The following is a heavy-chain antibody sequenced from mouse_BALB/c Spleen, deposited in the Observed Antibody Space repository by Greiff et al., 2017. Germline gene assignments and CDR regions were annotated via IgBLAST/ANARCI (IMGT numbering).Heavy chain of an antibody. V-gene: IGHV2-9*02. CDR1: GFSLTSYG. CDR3: AREGPYGSTSFAY. D-gene: IGHD1-1*01. J-gene: IGHJ3*01. CDR2: IWAGGST. Sequence: VKLVESGPGLVAPSQSLSITCTVSGFSLTSYGVHWVRQPPGKGLEWLGVIWAGGSTNYNSALMSRLSISKDNSKSQVFLKMNSLQTDDTAMYYCAREGPYGSTSFAYWGQGTLVTVSA.